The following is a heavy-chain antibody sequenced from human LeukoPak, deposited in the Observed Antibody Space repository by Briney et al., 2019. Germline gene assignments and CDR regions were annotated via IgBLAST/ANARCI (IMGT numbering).Heavy chain of an antibody. CDR2: IYPGDSDT. Sequence: GESLKISCKASGYSFTSYWIGWVRQMPGKGLVWMGIIYPGDSDTRYSPSFQGQVTISADKSISTAYLESSSLKASDTAMYYCARHGSNNYYYMDVWGKGTTVTVSS. CDR3: ARHGSNNYYYMDV. V-gene: IGHV5-51*01. J-gene: IGHJ6*03. D-gene: IGHD2-8*01. CDR1: GYSFTSYW.